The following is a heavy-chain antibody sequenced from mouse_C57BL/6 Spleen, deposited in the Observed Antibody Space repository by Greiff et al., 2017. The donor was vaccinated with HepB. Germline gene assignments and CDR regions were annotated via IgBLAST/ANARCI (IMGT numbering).Heavy chain of an antibody. V-gene: IGHV1-64*01. CDR1: GYTFTSYW. D-gene: IGHD6-5*01. CDR2: IHPNSGST. Sequence: QVQLQQSGAELVKPGASVKLSCKASGYTFTSYWMHWVKQRPGQGLEWIGMIHPNSGSTNYNEKFKSKATLTVDKSSSTAYMQLSSLTSEDSAVYYCARTLPYDYNAMDYWGQGTSVTVSS. J-gene: IGHJ4*01. CDR3: ARTLPYDYNAMDY.